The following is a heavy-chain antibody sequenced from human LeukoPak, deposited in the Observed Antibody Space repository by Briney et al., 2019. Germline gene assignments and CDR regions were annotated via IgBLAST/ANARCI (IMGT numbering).Heavy chain of an antibody. V-gene: IGHV4-59*01. CDR2: IYYSGST. CDR1: GVSISSYY. J-gene: IGHJ4*02. D-gene: IGHD6-19*01. Sequence: PSETLSLTCTASGVSISSYYWSWIRQPPGKGLEWIGYIYYSGSTNYNPSLKSRVTISVDTSKNQFSLKLSSVTAADTAVYYCASSDSSGWYKYWGQGTLVTVSS. CDR3: ASSDSSGWYKY.